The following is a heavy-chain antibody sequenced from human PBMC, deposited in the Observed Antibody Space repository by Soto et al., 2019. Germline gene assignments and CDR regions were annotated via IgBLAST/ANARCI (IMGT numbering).Heavy chain of an antibody. V-gene: IGHV3-15*01. J-gene: IGHJ4*02. CDR3: ATEFYNNGYNF. D-gene: IGHD5-18*01. Sequence: PGGSLRLSCAASGFTFSDAWMTWVRQAPGKRLEWVGHIKSKISGGTTDYPAPVKGRFSISRDDSQNKVYLQMSSLKTEDTGVYYCATEFYNNGYNFSGQGVLVTVSS. CDR2: IKSKISGGTT. CDR1: GFTFSDAW.